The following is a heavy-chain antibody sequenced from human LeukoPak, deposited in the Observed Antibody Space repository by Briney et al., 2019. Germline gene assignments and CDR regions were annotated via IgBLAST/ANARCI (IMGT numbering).Heavy chain of an antibody. CDR3: AKYNYYGSGSYYNDFDY. CDR2: ISVRGGNT. Sequence: GGSLRLSCAASGFTFSSYAMSWVRQAPGKGLEWVSAISVRGGNTYYADSVKGRFTISRDNPQNTMYLQMNSLRAEDTAVYYCAKYNYYGSGSYYNDFDYWGQGTLVTVSS. J-gene: IGHJ4*02. D-gene: IGHD3-10*01. V-gene: IGHV3-23*01. CDR1: GFTFSSYA.